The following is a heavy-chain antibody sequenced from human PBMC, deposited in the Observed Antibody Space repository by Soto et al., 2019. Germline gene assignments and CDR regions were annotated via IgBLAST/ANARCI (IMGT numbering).Heavy chain of an antibody. Sequence: TGGSLRLSCAASGFTFDDYAMHWVRQAPGKGLEWVSGISWNSGSIGYADSVKGRFTISRDNAKNSLYLQMNSLRAEDTALYYCAKDTKFCGGDCYSNYYYGMDVWGQGTTVTVSS. CDR3: AKDTKFCGGDCYSNYYYGMDV. CDR2: ISWNSGSI. CDR1: GFTFDDYA. D-gene: IGHD2-21*02. J-gene: IGHJ6*02. V-gene: IGHV3-9*01.